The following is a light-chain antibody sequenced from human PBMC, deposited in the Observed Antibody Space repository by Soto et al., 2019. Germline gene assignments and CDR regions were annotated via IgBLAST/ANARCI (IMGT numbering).Light chain of an antibody. CDR1: QGISSY. CDR3: QQLNSYPWT. CDR2: AAS. J-gene: IGKJ1*01. Sequence: DIQLTQSPSFLSASVGARVTITCRASQGISSYLAWYQQKPGKAPNLLIYAASTLQSGVPSRFSGSGSGTEFTLTISSLQPEDVATYYGQQLNSYPWTFGQGTKVDIK. V-gene: IGKV1-9*01.